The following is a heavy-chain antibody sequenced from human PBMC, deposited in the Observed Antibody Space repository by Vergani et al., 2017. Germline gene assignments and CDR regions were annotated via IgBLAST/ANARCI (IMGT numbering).Heavy chain of an antibody. CDR1: GFAFSTYA. J-gene: IGHJ4*02. CDR3: AKEYSDRSGYAPFDF. V-gene: IGHV3-23*01. D-gene: IGHD3-22*01. Sequence: EVQLLESGGGLVQPGGSLRLSCAASGFAFSTYAMSWVRQAPGKGLEWVSITSGSGASTYYADSVKGRFTISRDNSKNTLYLQMNTLRAEDTAICYCAKEYSDRSGYAPFDFWGQGTLVTVPS. CDR2: TSGSGAST.